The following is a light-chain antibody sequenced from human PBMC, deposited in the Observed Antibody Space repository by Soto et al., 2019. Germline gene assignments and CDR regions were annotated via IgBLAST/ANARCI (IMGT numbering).Light chain of an antibody. J-gene: IGKJ2*01. CDR3: QQRSNWLYT. CDR2: GAS. Sequence: EVVLTQSPGTLSLSPGERATLSCRASQSVSSSILAWYQQKPGQAPRLLIYGASSRATGIPDRFSGSGSGTDFTLSISRLEPEDFAVYYCQQRSNWLYTFGQGTKLEIK. CDR1: QSVSSSI. V-gene: IGKV3D-20*02.